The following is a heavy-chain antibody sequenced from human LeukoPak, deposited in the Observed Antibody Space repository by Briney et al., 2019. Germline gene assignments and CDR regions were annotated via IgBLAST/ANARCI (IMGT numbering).Heavy chain of an antibody. CDR3: ARDWRRLTERIAAAGMEPFDY. Sequence: PSETLSLTCTVSGYSISSGYYGAWIRQPPGKGLEWIGSIFHTGSTYHNPSLKSRVTISVDTPKNQFSLKLNSVTAADTAVYYCARDWRRLTERIAAAGMEPFDYWGQGTLVTVSS. V-gene: IGHV4-38-2*02. CDR1: GYSISSGYY. CDR2: IFHTGST. D-gene: IGHD6-13*01. J-gene: IGHJ4*02.